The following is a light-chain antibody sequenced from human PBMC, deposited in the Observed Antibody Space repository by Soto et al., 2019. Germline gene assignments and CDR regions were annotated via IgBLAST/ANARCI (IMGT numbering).Light chain of an antibody. Sequence: EIVLTQSPATLSMSPGERATLSCRASQSVSYNLAWYQQKPGQAPRLLIYGASTRATGIPARFSASVSGTEFTLTISSLQSEDFAVYYCQQYNNWPPEYTFGQGTKLEIK. CDR1: QSVSYN. V-gene: IGKV3-15*01. J-gene: IGKJ2*01. CDR2: GAS. CDR3: QQYNNWPPEYT.